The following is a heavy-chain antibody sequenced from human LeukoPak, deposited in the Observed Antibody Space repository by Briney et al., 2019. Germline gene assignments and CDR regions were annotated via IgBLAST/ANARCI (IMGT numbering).Heavy chain of an antibody. CDR2: INRFNGDT. J-gene: IGHJ4*02. CDR1: GYTFTSHG. D-gene: IGHD6-19*01. V-gene: IGHV1-18*01. CDR3: AIDPSNSSGWFPSFDY. Sequence: ASVKLSCKASGYTFTSHGISWVRQAPPQELEWMGWINRFNGDTKHPQKLQGRVTMTTEKTTSTAYTALRSLRSDDTTVYYIAIDPSNSSGWFPSFDYCGQGTLVTVSS.